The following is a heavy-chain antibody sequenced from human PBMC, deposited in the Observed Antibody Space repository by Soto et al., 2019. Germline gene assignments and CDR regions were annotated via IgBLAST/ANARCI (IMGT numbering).Heavy chain of an antibody. Sequence: PSETLSLTCTVSGGSISSYYWSWIRQPPGKGLEWIGYIYYSGSTNYNPSLKSRVTISVDTSKNQFSLKLSSVTAADTAVYYCARDGGRIAAASLYYYGMDVWGQGTTVTVSS. V-gene: IGHV4-59*01. J-gene: IGHJ6*02. D-gene: IGHD6-13*01. CDR1: GGSISSYY. CDR2: IYYSGST. CDR3: ARDGGRIAAASLYYYGMDV.